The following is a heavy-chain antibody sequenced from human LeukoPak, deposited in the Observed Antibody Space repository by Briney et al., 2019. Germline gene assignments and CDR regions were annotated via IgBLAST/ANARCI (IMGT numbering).Heavy chain of an antibody. CDR2: ISYHGRDK. D-gene: IGHD3-22*01. J-gene: IGHJ5*02. Sequence: GGSLRLSYAGSGFTFSGFAMHWVRQAPGKGLEWVAAISYHGRDKYYADAVSGRFTISRDNSKNTLHLEMNSLRTDDTAVYYCTKERGGGGRRINLMVGGYGPWGQGTQVTVSS. CDR3: TKERGGGGRRINLMVGGYGP. CDR1: GFTFSGFA. V-gene: IGHV3-30*04.